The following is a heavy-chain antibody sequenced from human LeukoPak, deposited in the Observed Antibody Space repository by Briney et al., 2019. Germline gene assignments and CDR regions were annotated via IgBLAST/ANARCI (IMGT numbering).Heavy chain of an antibody. J-gene: IGHJ4*02. CDR1: GGTFSSYA. CDR2: IIPIFGTA. Sequence: ASVKVSCKASGGTFSSYAISWVRQAPGQGLEWMGRIIPIFGTANYAQKFQGRVTITTDESTSTAYMELSSLRSEDTAVYYCARDRTSYYMLNSFDYRGQGTLVTVSS. CDR3: ARDRTSYYMLNSFDY. D-gene: IGHD1-26*01. V-gene: IGHV1-69*05.